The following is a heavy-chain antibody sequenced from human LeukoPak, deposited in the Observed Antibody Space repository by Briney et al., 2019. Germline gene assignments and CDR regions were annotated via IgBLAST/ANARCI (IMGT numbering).Heavy chain of an antibody. V-gene: IGHV3-23*01. CDR1: GFTFSSYA. D-gene: IGHD3-22*01. Sequence: PGGSLRLSCAASGFTFSSYAMSWVRQAPGKGLEWVSAISGSGGSTCYADSVKGRFTTSRDNSKNTLYLQMNSLRAEDTAVYYCAKDLTGDYYDSSAFDYWGQGTLVTVSS. CDR2: ISGSGGST. CDR3: AKDLTGDYYDSSAFDY. J-gene: IGHJ4*02.